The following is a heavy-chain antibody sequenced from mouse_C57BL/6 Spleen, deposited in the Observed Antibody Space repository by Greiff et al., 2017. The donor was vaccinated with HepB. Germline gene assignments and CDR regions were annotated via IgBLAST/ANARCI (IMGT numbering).Heavy chain of an antibody. D-gene: IGHD1-1*01. Sequence: QVQLQQPGAELVRPGTSVKLSCKASGYTFTSYWMHWVKQRPGQGLEWIGVIDPSDSYTNYNQKFKGKATLTVDTSSSTAYMQLSSLTSGDSAVYYCAIDYYSSSYVDFDYWGQGTTLTVSS. CDR3: AIDYYSSSYVDFDY. J-gene: IGHJ2*01. CDR2: IDPSDSYT. CDR1: GYTFTSYW. V-gene: IGHV1-59*01.